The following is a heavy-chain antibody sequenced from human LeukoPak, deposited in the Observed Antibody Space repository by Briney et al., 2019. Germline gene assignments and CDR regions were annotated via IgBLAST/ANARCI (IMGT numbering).Heavy chain of an antibody. D-gene: IGHD6-13*01. Sequence: PDRSLRLSCAASGFTFDDYAMHWVRQAPGKGLEWVSGISWNSGSIGYADSVKGRFTISRDNAKNSLYLQMNSLRAEDTALYYCAKAPGSSWYPPPGYWGQGTLVTVSS. CDR1: GFTFDDYA. CDR2: ISWNSGSI. J-gene: IGHJ4*02. CDR3: AKAPGSSWYPPPGY. V-gene: IGHV3-9*01.